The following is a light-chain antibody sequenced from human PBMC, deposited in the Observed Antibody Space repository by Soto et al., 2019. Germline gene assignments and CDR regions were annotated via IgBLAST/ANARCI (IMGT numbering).Light chain of an antibody. CDR2: DAS. J-gene: IGKJ4*01. Sequence: EIVLTQSPATLSLSPGERATLSCRASQSVSSYLAWYQQKPGQAPRLLIYDASNRATGIPARFSGSGSGTDFTLTISSREPEDFAVYDCQQRSNWPLTFGGGTKVEIK. CDR1: QSVSSY. V-gene: IGKV3-11*01. CDR3: QQRSNWPLT.